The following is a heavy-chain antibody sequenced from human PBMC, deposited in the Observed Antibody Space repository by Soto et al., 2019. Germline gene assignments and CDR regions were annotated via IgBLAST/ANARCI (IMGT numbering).Heavy chain of an antibody. CDR1: GGSFSGYY. V-gene: IGHV4-34*01. CDR2: INHSGST. D-gene: IGHD2-2*01. Sequence: QVQLQQWGAGLLKPSETLSLTCAVYGGSFSGYYWSWIRQPPGKGLEWIGEINHSGSTNYNPSLKSRVTISVDTSKNQFSLKLSSVTAADTAGYYCARGRYCSSTSCPRPFDYWGQGTLVTVSS. J-gene: IGHJ4*02. CDR3: ARGRYCSSTSCPRPFDY.